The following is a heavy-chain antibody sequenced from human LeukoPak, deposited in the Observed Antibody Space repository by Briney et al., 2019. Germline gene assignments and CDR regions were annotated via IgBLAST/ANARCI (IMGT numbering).Heavy chain of an antibody. CDR1: GGSISSGGYY. CDR3: ARVRGITMIVVVISTIPVGYFDL. J-gene: IGHJ2*01. CDR2: IYYSGST. Sequence: SQTLSLTCTVSGGSISSGGYYWSWIRQHPGKGLEWIGYIYYSGSTYYNPSLKSRVTISVDTSKNQFSLKLSSVTAADTAVCYCARVRGITMIVVVISTIPVGYFDLWGRGTLVTVSS. D-gene: IGHD3-22*01. V-gene: IGHV4-31*03.